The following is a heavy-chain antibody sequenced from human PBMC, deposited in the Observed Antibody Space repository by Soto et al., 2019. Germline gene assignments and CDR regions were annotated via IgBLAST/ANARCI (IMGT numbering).Heavy chain of an antibody. CDR1: GFTFSSYS. CDR3: ARRRAVSGTAAY. CDR2: ISSTSSVI. J-gene: IGHJ4*02. D-gene: IGHD6-19*01. V-gene: IGHV3-48*01. Sequence: EVQLVESGGGLVQPGGSLRLSCAASGFTFSSYSMNWVRQAPGKGLEWVSYISSTSSVIYYADSVKGRFTVSRDNAKNSVFLQMNSLRGDDTAVYYCARRRAVSGTAAYWGQGTLVTVSS.